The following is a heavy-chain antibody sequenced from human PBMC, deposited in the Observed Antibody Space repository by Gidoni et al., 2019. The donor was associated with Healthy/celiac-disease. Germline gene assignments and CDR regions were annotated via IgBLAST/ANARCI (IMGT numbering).Heavy chain of an antibody. V-gene: IGHV3-23*01. J-gene: IGHJ4*02. CDR3: AKDGTWGLYDFWSGYEHITPYD. Sequence: EVQLLESGGGLVQPGGSLRLSCSASGFTFRRYAMSWVRQAPGKGLEWVSAISGSGGSTYYADSVKGRFTISRDNSKNTLYLQMNSLRAEDTAVYYCAKDGTWGLYDFWSGYEHITPYDWGQGTLVTVSS. CDR2: ISGSGGST. D-gene: IGHD3-3*01. CDR1: GFTFRRYA.